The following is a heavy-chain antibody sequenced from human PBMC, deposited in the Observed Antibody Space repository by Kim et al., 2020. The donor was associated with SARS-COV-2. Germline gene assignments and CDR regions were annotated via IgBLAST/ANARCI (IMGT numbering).Heavy chain of an antibody. J-gene: IGHJ5*02. D-gene: IGHD2-15*01. V-gene: IGHV3-30*02. CDR3: AKGCSSSLYTSDWFDP. Sequence: SVKGRFTISRDNSKNTLYLQMNSLRAEDTAVYYCAKGCSSSLYTSDWFDPWGQGTLVTVSS.